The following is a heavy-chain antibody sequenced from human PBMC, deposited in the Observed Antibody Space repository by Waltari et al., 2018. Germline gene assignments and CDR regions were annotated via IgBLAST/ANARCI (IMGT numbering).Heavy chain of an antibody. Sequence: QVQLQESGPGLVKPSETLSLTCTVPGGSISSYYWRWIRQPAGKGLEWIGRIYTSGSTNYNPSLKSRVTMSVDTSKNQFSLKLSSVTAADTAVYYCARDGSEYSSGWYGQAFDIWGQGTMVTVSS. CDR3: ARDGSEYSSGWYGQAFDI. J-gene: IGHJ3*02. V-gene: IGHV4-4*07. CDR2: IYTSGST. CDR1: GGSISSYY. D-gene: IGHD6-19*01.